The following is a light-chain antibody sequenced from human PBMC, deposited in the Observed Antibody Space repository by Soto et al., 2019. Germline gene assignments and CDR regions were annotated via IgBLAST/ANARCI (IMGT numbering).Light chain of an antibody. CDR3: QQYNSYRIT. CDR1: QSLSGW. V-gene: IGKV1-5*01. CDR2: DAS. Sequence: DIQLTQTPSTLSASIGDRVTITCRASQSLSGWLAWYQQTPGKAPKLLIYDASSLKSGVPSRFSGSGSGTEFTLTISSLQPADFATYYCQQYNSYRITFGQGTRLEIK. J-gene: IGKJ5*01.